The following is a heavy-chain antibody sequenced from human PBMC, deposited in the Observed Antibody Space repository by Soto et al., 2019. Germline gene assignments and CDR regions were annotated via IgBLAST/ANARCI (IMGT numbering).Heavy chain of an antibody. Sequence: QVQLVQSGAEVKKPGASVKVSCKASGYTFTHYYIHWGRQAPGQVLEWMGIINPNGGSTTYAQKFRAGFTMTSDTSTSTVSMELSSLRFEDSAVYYWATSVNSALAFDYWGQGTLVTVSS. CDR2: INPNGGST. CDR3: ATSVNSALAFDY. CDR1: GYTFTHYY. J-gene: IGHJ4*02. D-gene: IGHD5-18*01. V-gene: IGHV1-46*01.